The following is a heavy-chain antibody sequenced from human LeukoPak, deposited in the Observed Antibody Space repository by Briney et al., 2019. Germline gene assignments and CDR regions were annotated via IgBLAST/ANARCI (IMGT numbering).Heavy chain of an antibody. J-gene: IGHJ4*02. V-gene: IGHV1-18*01. CDR3: ATLRNWRFGELLYLDY. D-gene: IGHD3-10*01. Sequence: ASVKVSCKASGYTFTSYGISWVRQAPGQGLEWMGWISAYNGNTNYAQKFQGRVTMTEDTSTDTAYMELSSLRSEDTAVYYCATLRNWRFGELLYLDYWGQGTLVTVSS. CDR1: GYTFTSYG. CDR2: ISAYNGNT.